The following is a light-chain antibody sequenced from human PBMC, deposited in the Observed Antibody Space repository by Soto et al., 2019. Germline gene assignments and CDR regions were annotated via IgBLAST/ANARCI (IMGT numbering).Light chain of an antibody. V-gene: IGKV1-5*01. CDR1: QSISSW. CDR2: DAS. Sequence: SHMPQSPSTLYDFVRDRVTITFRASQSISSWLAWYQQKPGKAPKLLIYDASSLESGVPSRFSGSGSGTEFTLTIISLQPDDFATYYCQQNNSYLDAFFHVTKVDIK. J-gene: IGKJ1*01. CDR3: QQNNSYLDA.